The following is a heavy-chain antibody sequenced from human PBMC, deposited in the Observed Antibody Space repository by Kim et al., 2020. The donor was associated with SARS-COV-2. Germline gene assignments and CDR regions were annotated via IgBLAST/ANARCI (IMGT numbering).Heavy chain of an antibody. CDR2: TRNKANSYTT. D-gene: IGHD3-10*01. CDR3: ARDPGVWFGDHYYYYGMDV. CDR1: GFTFSDHY. Sequence: GGSLRLSCAASGFTFSDHYMDWVRQAPGKGLEWVGRTRNKANSYTTEYAASVKGRFTISRDDSKNSLYLQMNSLKTEDTAVYYCARDPGVWFGDHYYYYGMDVWGQGTTVTVSS. V-gene: IGHV3-72*01. J-gene: IGHJ6*02.